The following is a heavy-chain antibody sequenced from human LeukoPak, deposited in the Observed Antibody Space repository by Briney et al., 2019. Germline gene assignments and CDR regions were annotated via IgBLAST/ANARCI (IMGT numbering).Heavy chain of an antibody. CDR1: GGSISSSNW. D-gene: IGHD1-26*01. J-gene: IGHJ4*02. CDR3: ARDLPPSIVGATGGLDY. V-gene: IGHV4-4*02. CDR2: IYHSGST. Sequence: PSETLSLTCAVSGGSISSSNWWSWVRQPPGKGLEWIGEIYHSGSTNYNPSLKSRVTISVDKSKNQFSLKLSSVTAADTAVYYCARDLPPSIVGATGGLDYWGQGTLVTVSS.